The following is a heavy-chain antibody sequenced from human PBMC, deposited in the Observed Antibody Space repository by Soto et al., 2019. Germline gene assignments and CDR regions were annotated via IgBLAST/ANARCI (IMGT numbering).Heavy chain of an antibody. D-gene: IGHD6-13*01. CDR3: ASQSLAAAGTLDY. Sequence: GGSLRLSCAASGFTFSSYWMHWVRQAPGKGLVWVSRINSDGSSTSYADSVKGRFTISRDNAKNTLYLQMNSLRAEDTAVYYCASQSLAAAGTLDYWGQGTLVTVSS. CDR1: GFTFSSYW. V-gene: IGHV3-74*01. J-gene: IGHJ4*02. CDR2: INSDGSST.